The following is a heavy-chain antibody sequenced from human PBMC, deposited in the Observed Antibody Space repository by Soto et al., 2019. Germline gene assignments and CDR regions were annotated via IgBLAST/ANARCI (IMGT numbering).Heavy chain of an antibody. Sequence: QVQLQESGPGLVKPSETLSLTCTVSGGSISSYYWSWIRQPAGKGLEWIGRIYTSGSTNYNPSLKSRVTMSVDPSKNQFSLKLSSVTAADTSVYYCARASYYYGSGSYYHYYYYGMDVWGQGTTVTVSS. J-gene: IGHJ6*02. CDR1: GGSISSYY. V-gene: IGHV4-4*07. CDR3: ARASYYYGSGSYYHYYYYGMDV. D-gene: IGHD3-10*01. CDR2: IYTSGST.